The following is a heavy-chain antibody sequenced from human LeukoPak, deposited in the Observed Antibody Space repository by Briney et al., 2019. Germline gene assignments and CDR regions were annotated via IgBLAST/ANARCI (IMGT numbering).Heavy chain of an antibody. Sequence: GASVKVSCKASGYTFTSYYMHWVRQAPGQGLEWMGIISPSGGSTSYAQKFQGRVTMTRDTSTSTVYMELSSLRSEDTAVYYCARGPIHRPYYDFWSGYRLRGPIFDYWGQGTLVTVSS. CDR2: ISPSGGST. CDR3: ARGPIHRPYYDFWSGYRLRGPIFDY. D-gene: IGHD3-3*01. J-gene: IGHJ4*02. CDR1: GYTFTSYY. V-gene: IGHV1-46*01.